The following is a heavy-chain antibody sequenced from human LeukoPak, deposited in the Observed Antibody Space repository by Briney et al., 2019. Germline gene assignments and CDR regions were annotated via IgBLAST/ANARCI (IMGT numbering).Heavy chain of an antibody. J-gene: IGHJ4*02. CDR1: GFTFSTFA. CDR3: ATYRQVLLPFES. D-gene: IGHD2-8*02. Sequence: GGSLRLSCAASGFTFSTFAMIWVRQSPGKGLEWVSSIFPSGGEIHYADSVRGRFTISRDNSKSTLSLQMNSLRAEDTAIYYCATYRQVLLPFESWGQGTLVTVSS. V-gene: IGHV3-23*01. CDR2: IFPSGGEI.